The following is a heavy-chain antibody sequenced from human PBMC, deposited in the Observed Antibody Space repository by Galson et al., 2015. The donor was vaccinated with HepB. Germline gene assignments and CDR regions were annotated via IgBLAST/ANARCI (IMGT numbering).Heavy chain of an antibody. CDR3: AKVRWGTYYFDY. CDR1: GFTFSSYG. CDR2: IRYDGSNK. J-gene: IGHJ4*02. V-gene: IGHV3-30*02. D-gene: IGHD7-27*01. Sequence: SLRLSCAASGFTFSSYGMHWVRQAPGKGLEWVAFIRYDGSNKYYADSVKGRFAISRDNSKNTLYLQMDSLRVEDTALYYCAKVRWGTYYFDYWGQGTLVTVSS.